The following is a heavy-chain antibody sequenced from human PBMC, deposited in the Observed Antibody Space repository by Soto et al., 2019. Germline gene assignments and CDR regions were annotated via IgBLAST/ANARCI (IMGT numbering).Heavy chain of an antibody. V-gene: IGHV3-21*01. CDR2: ISSSSSYI. D-gene: IGHD6-19*01. CDR3: AYSSGWSDYFDY. J-gene: IGHJ4*02. Sequence: RLSCAASGFTLSSYSMNWVRQAPGKGLEWVSSISSSSSYIYYADSVKGRFTISRDNAKNSLYLQMNSLRAEDTAVYYCAYSSGWSDYFDYWGQGSLVTVSS. CDR1: GFTLSSYS.